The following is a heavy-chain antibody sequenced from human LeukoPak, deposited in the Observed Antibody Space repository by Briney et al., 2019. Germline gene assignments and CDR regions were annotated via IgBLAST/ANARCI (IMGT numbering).Heavy chain of an antibody. V-gene: IGHV3-23*01. Sequence: GGSLGLSCAASGFTLSSYAMGWVRQAPGKGLEWVSAISGSGGSTYYADSVKGRFTISRDNAKNTLYLQMNSLRAEDTAVYYCAKDVGQQLFRGAFDIWGQGTLVTVSS. CDR1: GFTLSSYA. CDR2: ISGSGGST. J-gene: IGHJ3*02. D-gene: IGHD6-13*01. CDR3: AKDVGQQLFRGAFDI.